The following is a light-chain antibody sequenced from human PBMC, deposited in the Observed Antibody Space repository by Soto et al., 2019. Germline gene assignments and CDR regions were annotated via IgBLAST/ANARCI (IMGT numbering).Light chain of an antibody. Sequence: QSALTQPASVSGSPGQSITISCTGTSSDVGGYNYVSWYQQHPGKAPKVMIYEVSNRPSGVSNRFSGSKSGNTASLTISGLQAEDEADYYCSSYTSSSSHYVFGTGTKLTVL. V-gene: IGLV2-14*01. J-gene: IGLJ1*01. CDR2: EVS. CDR1: SSDVGGYNY. CDR3: SSYTSSSSHYV.